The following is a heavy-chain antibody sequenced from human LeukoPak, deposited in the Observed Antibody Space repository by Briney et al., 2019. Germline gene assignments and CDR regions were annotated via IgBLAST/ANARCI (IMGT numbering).Heavy chain of an antibody. D-gene: IGHD1-1*01. V-gene: IGHV3-23*05. Sequence: GGSLRLSCEASGFTFSSHAMSWFRQPPGTGLEWLSSIATSGTYYASSVKGRFTISRDDSNNMLFLQMNSLTAEDTAVYYCARGGLERHLALDYWGQGTVVTVSS. CDR1: GFTFSSHA. J-gene: IGHJ4*02. CDR2: IATSGT. CDR3: ARGGLERHLALDY.